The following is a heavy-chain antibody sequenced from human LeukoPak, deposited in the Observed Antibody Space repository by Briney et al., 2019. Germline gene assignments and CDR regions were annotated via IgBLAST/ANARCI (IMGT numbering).Heavy chain of an antibody. D-gene: IGHD3-10*01. CDR3: VKALFSGGFDP. CDR1: GFTFSSYA. J-gene: IGHJ5*02. Sequence: PGGSLRLSCSASGFTFSSYAMHWVRQAPGKGLEYVSAISSNGGSTYYADSVKGRFTISRDNSKNTLYLHMSSLRAEDTAVYYCVKALFSGGFDPWGQGTLVTVSS. V-gene: IGHV3-64D*06. CDR2: ISSNGGST.